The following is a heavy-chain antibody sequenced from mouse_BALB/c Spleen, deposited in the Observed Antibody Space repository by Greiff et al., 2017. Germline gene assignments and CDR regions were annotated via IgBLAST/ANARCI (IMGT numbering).Heavy chain of an antibody. CDR2: INPGSGGT. Sequence: QVQLQQSGAELVRPGTSVKVSCKASGYAFTNYLIEWVKQRPGQGLEWIGVINPGSGGTNYNEKFKGKATLTADKSSSTAYMQLSSLTSDDSAVYFCARRGSGYGATDYWGQGTSVTVSS. D-gene: IGHD3-1*01. CDR3: ARRGSGYGATDY. V-gene: IGHV1-54*01. CDR1: GYAFTNYL. J-gene: IGHJ4*01.